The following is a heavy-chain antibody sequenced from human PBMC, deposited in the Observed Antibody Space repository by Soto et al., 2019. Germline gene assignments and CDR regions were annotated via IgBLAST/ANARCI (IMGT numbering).Heavy chain of an antibody. D-gene: IGHD2-2*01. CDR1: GFTFSSYG. V-gene: IGHV3-30*18. CDR3: AKDGACSTSCYDHYYYGMDV. Sequence: GGSLRLSCAASGFTFSSYGMHWVRQAPCKGLEWVAVISYDGSNKYYADSVKGRFTISRDNSKNTLYLQMNSLRAEDTAVYYCAKDGACSTSCYDHYYYGMDVWAQGTTVTVSS. CDR2: ISYDGSNK. J-gene: IGHJ6*02.